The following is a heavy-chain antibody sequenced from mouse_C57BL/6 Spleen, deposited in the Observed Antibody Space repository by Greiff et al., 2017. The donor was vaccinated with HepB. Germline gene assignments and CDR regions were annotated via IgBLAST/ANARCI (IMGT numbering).Heavy chain of an antibody. J-gene: IGHJ4*01. Sequence: EVQLQQSGPVLVKPGASVKMSCKASGYTFTDYYMNWVKQSHGKSLEWIGVINPYNGGTSYNQKFKGKATLTVDKSSSTAYMELNSLTSEDSAVYDCARGGYDYVYAMDYWGQGTSVTVSS. CDR2: INPYNGGT. V-gene: IGHV1-19*01. D-gene: IGHD2-4*01. CDR1: GYTFTDYY. CDR3: ARGGYDYVYAMDY.